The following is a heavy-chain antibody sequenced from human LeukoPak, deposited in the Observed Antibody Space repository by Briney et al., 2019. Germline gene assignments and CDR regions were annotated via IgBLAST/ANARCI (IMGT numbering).Heavy chain of an antibody. CDR1: GGTFSSYA. CDR2: NIPILGIA. J-gene: IGHJ4*02. CDR3: ARAPGYCSGGSCYRHSTLFDY. Sequence: SVKVSCKASGGTFSSYAISWVRQAPGQGLEWMGRNIPILGIANYAQKFQGRVTITADKSTSTTYMELSSLRSEDTAVYYCARAPGYCSGGSCYRHSTLFDYWGQGTLVTVSS. V-gene: IGHV1-69*04. D-gene: IGHD2-15*01.